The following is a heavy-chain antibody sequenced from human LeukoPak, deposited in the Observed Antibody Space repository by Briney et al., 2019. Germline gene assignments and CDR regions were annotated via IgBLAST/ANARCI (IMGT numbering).Heavy chain of an antibody. CDR2: IRYDGSNK. CDR3: AITPPYCSGGSCYPDY. Sequence: GGSLRLSCAASGFTFSSYGMHWVRQAPGKGLEWVAFIRYDGSNKYYADSVKGRFTTSRDNSKNTLYLQMNSLRAEDTAVYYCAITPPYCSGGSCYPDYWGQGTLVTVSS. CDR1: GFTFSSYG. D-gene: IGHD2-15*01. J-gene: IGHJ4*02. V-gene: IGHV3-30*02.